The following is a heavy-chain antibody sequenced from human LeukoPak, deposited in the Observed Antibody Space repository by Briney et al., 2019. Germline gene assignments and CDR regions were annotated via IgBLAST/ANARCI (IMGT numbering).Heavy chain of an antibody. Sequence: PSETLSLTCTVSGGSISSYYWSWIRQPPGKGLEWIGYIYYSGSTNYNPSLKSRVTISVDTSKNQFSLKLSSVTAADTAVYYCARDSGSYYWGSYYYYYMDVWGKGTTVTVSS. V-gene: IGHV4-59*12. D-gene: IGHD1-26*01. CDR2: IYYSGST. CDR3: ARDSGSYYWGSYYYYYMDV. CDR1: GGSISSYY. J-gene: IGHJ6*03.